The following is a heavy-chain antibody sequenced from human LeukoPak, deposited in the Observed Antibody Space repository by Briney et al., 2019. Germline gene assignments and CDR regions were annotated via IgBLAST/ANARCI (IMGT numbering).Heavy chain of an antibody. D-gene: IGHD2-2*01. Sequence: YPGGSLRLSCAASGFTFSSYAMSWVRQAPGKGLEWVSAISGSGGSTYYADSVKGRSTISRDNSKNTLYLQMNSLRAEDTAVYYCAKSSPGRFVVVPAAMVFDYWGQGTLVTVSS. V-gene: IGHV3-23*01. CDR1: GFTFSSYA. CDR2: ISGSGGST. CDR3: AKSSPGRFVVVPAAMVFDY. J-gene: IGHJ4*02.